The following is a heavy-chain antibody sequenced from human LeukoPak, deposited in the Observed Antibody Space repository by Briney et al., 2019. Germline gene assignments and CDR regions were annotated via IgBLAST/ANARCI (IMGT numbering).Heavy chain of an antibody. CDR3: ARDLLGTVTTFHAFDI. CDR1: GFTFSSYS. CDR2: ISSSSSYI. D-gene: IGHD4-17*01. Sequence: GGSLRLSCAASGFTFSSYSRNWVRQAPGKRLEWVSSISSSSSYIYYADSVKGRFTISRDNAKNSLYLQMNSLRAEDTAVYYCARDLLGTVTTFHAFDIWGQGTMVTVSS. J-gene: IGHJ3*02. V-gene: IGHV3-21*01.